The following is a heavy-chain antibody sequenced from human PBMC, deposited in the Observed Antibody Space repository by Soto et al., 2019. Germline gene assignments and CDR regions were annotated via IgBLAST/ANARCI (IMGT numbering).Heavy chain of an antibody. V-gene: IGHV4-39*01. D-gene: IGHD2-2*01. CDR2: ILHSGST. J-gene: IGHJ6*02. CDR1: GGSVSISTYY. Sequence: QLQLRESGPGLVKPSETLSLTCSVSGGSVSISTYYWAWVRQTPGKGLEWLGSILHSGSTYYNPSLKSRLTLSVDTSEDQCSLNLSSVTATDTGVYYCATLPAAMYFYGSDVWGPGTTVTVSS. CDR3: ATLPAAMYFYGSDV.